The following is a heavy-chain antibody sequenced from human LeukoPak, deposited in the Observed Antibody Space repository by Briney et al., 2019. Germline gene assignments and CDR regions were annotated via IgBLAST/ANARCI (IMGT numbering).Heavy chain of an antibody. CDR1: GYSFTGSY. CDR2: ISPNSGGT. J-gene: IGHJ4*02. D-gene: IGHD2-2*01. CDR3: ARADLAYCSITTCSSFDY. Sequence: GASVKVSCKASGYSFTGSYIHWVRQAPGQGLEWMGWISPNSGGTDYAQKFQGRVTMTRDTSISTAYMELRGLRPDDTGVYYCARADLAYCSITTCSSFDYWGQGTLVTVSS. V-gene: IGHV1-2*02.